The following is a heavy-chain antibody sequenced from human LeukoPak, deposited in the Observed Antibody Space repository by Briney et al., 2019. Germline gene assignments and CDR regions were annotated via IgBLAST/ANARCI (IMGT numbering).Heavy chain of an antibody. J-gene: IGHJ5*02. CDR2: ISSSGSTI. Sequence: GGSLRLSCAASGFTFSSYEMNWVRQAPGKGLEWVSYISSSGSTIYYADSVKGRFTISRDNAKNSLYLQMNSLRAEDTAVYYCARGVDIGDWFDPWGQGTLVTVS. V-gene: IGHV3-48*03. CDR1: GFTFSSYE. D-gene: IGHD3-10*01. CDR3: ARGVDIGDWFDP.